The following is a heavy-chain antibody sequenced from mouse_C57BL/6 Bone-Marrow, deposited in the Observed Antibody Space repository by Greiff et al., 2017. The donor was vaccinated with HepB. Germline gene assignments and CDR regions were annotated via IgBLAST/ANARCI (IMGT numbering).Heavy chain of an antibody. CDR3: AREGDYDDPCYARDY. D-gene: IGHD2-4*01. CDR1: GYTFTSYW. CDR2: LDPNSGGT. V-gene: IGHV1-72*01. J-gene: IGHJ4*01. Sequence: QVQLQQPGAELVKPGASVKLSCTASGYTFTSYWMHWVTQRPGRGLEWIGRLDPNSGGTKSNEKFKSKATLTGAKPSSTACMQLSSLTAADAAVYYCAREGDYDDPCYARDYWGRGTAVTVSS.